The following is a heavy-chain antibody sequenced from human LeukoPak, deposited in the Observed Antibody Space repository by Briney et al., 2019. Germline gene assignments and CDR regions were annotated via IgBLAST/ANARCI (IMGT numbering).Heavy chain of an antibody. Sequence: SQTLSLTCTVSGGSISSGGYYWTWIRQHPGKGLEGIGYIYYSGSTYYNPSLKSRVTISVDTSKNQFSLRLSSVTAADTAVYYCALGYCGGGSCYAREYFQHWGQGTLVTVSS. J-gene: IGHJ1*01. D-gene: IGHD2-15*01. CDR2: IYYSGST. CDR1: GGSISSGGYY. CDR3: ALGYCGGGSCYAREYFQH. V-gene: IGHV4-31*03.